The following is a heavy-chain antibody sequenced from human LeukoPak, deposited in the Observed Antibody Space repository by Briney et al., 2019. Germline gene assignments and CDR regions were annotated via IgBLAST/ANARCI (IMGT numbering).Heavy chain of an antibody. V-gene: IGHV1-18*01. Sequence: ASVKVSCKASGYTFTSYGISWVRQAPGQGLEWMGWISAYNGNTNYAQKLQGRVTMTTDTSTSTAYMELRSLRSDDTAVYYCARLTSSSWHGGLDYWGQGTLVTVSS. CDR2: ISAYNGNT. J-gene: IGHJ4*02. CDR1: GYTFTSYG. CDR3: ARLTSSSWHGGLDY. D-gene: IGHD6-13*01.